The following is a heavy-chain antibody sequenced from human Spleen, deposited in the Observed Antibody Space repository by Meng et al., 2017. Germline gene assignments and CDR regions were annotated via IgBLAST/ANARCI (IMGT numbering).Heavy chain of an antibody. Sequence: LSLTCAASGFTFSSYAMSWVRQAPGKGLEWVGRIKSKTDGGTTDYAAPVKGRFTISRDDSKNTLYLQMNSLKTEDTAVYYCTLTSTGTPYYDILTGYRDVGAFDIWGQGTMVTVSS. D-gene: IGHD3-9*01. CDR1: GFTFSSYA. V-gene: IGHV3-15*01. CDR3: TLTSTGTPYYDILTGYRDVGAFDI. J-gene: IGHJ3*02. CDR2: IKSKTDGGTT.